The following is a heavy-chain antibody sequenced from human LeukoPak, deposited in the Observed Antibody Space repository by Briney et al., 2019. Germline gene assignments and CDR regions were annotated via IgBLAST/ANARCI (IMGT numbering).Heavy chain of an antibody. CDR2: INVYNGNT. V-gene: IGHV1-18*01. CDR3: ARAGYDILTLAPDPANDY. J-gene: IGHJ4*02. Sequence: ASVKVSCKASGYTFTGYGISWVRQAPGQGLEWMGWINVYNGNTNYAQKLQGRVTMTTDTSTSTAYMELRSLRSDDTAVYYCARAGYDILTLAPDPANDYWGQGTLVTVSS. D-gene: IGHD3-9*01. CDR1: GYTFTGYG.